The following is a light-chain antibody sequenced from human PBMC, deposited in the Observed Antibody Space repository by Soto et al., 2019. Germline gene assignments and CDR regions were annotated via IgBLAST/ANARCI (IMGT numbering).Light chain of an antibody. CDR3: QHYGSSLYT. J-gene: IGKJ2*01. CDR1: QSVSSSY. Sequence: EIVLTQSPGTLSLSPGERATISCRASQSVSSSYLAWYQQKPGQAPRLLIYGASSRATGIPDRFSGSGSGTDFTLTISRLEPEDFAVYYWQHYGSSLYTFGQGTKLEIK. CDR2: GAS. V-gene: IGKV3-20*01.